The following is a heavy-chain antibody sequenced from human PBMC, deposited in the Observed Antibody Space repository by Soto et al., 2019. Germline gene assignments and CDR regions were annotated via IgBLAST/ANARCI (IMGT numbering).Heavy chain of an antibody. CDR3: PRGLTYSYGQMLYYDYGMDV. V-gene: IGHV1-8*01. CDR1: GYTFTSYD. D-gene: IGHD5-18*01. J-gene: IGHJ6*02. CDR2: MNPNSGNT. Sequence: QVQLVQSGAEVKKPGASVKVSCKASGYTFTSYDINWVRQATGQGLEWMGWMNPNSGNTGYAQKFQGRVTMTRNTSLSTAYLELSSLRSEDTAVYYCPRGLTYSYGQMLYYDYGMDVWGQGTTVTVAS.